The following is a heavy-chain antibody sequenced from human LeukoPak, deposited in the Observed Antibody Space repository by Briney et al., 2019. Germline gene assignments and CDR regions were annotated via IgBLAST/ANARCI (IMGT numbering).Heavy chain of an antibody. D-gene: IGHD5-12*01. Sequence: SETLSLTCAVSGGSISSGGYPWSWIRQPPGKGLEWIGYIYHSGSTYYNPSLKSRVTISVDRSRNQFSLELSSVTAADTAVYYCARGYAQFDYQGQGTLVTVSS. V-gene: IGHV4-30-2*01. J-gene: IGHJ4*02. CDR2: IYHSGST. CDR1: GGSISSGGYP. CDR3: ARGYAQFDY.